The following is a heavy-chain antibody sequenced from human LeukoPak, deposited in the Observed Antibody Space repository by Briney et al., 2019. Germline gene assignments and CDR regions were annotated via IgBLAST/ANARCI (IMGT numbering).Heavy chain of an antibody. CDR1: GVSISSHY. J-gene: IGHJ4*02. D-gene: IGHD5-18*01. CDR2: LYGSGTT. V-gene: IGHV4-59*11. Sequence: SETLSLTCTVSGVSISSHYWGWIRQPPGRGLEWIGYLYGSGTTKDNPSLRSRVTLSPDTSKSQFSLRLSSVTAADTAVYYCATIKRGNIFGYFDLWGQGILVAVSS. CDR3: ATIKRGNIFGYFDL.